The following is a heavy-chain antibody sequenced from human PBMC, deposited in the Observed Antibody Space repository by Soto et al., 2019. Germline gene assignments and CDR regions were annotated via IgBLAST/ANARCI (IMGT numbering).Heavy chain of an antibody. D-gene: IGHD5-12*01. CDR3: TSLGAIRDGYNFPFDY. CDR2: IYPAXSDT. CDR1: GYSFTTYL. J-gene: IGHJ4*02. Sequence: GESLKISLGGSGYSFTTYLMGSVRQMPGKGLECMGIIYPAXSDTRYSPSFQGQVTISADKSISTAYLQWSSLKASDTAMYYCTSLGAIRDGYNFPFDYWRQGTQVTVSS. V-gene: IGHV5-51*01.